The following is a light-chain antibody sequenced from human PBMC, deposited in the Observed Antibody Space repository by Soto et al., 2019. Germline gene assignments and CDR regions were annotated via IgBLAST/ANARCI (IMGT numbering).Light chain of an antibody. Sequence: EIVLTQSPGTLSLSPGERATLSCRASQSVSNNYLAWYQQKPGQAPRRLIYGASNRATGIPDRFSGSGSGTDFALTISRLEPEDVAVYYCQQYGSSGTFGQGTKVEIK. J-gene: IGKJ1*01. V-gene: IGKV3-20*01. CDR2: GAS. CDR3: QQYGSSGT. CDR1: QSVSNNY.